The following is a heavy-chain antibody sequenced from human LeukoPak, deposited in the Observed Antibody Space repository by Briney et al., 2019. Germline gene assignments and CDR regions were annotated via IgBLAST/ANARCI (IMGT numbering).Heavy chain of an antibody. CDR3: AIPTGITVPGPDC. D-gene: IGHD6-19*01. J-gene: IGHJ4*02. V-gene: IGHV3-23*01. CDR1: GFTFSNYA. CDR2: ISGDGGST. Sequence: PGGSLRLSCAASGFTFSNYAMSWVRQPPGKGLEWVSAISGDGGSTYYAGSVKGRFTISRDNSKNTLYLQMNGLRAEDTAVYYCAIPTGITVPGPDCWGQGTLVTVSS.